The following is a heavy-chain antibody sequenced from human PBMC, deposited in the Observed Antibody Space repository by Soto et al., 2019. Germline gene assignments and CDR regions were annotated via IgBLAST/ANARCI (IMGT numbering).Heavy chain of an antibody. CDR1: GYTFTGYY. V-gene: IGHV1-2*02. Sequence: ASVKVSCKASGYTFTGYYMHWVRQAPGQGLEWMGWINPNSGGTNYAQKFQGRVTMTRDTSISTAYMELSRLRSDDTAVYYCARAMVATGYYYGMEVWGQGTTVAVS. J-gene: IGHJ6*01. CDR2: INPNSGGT. CDR3: ARAMVATGYYYGMEV. D-gene: IGHD5-12*01.